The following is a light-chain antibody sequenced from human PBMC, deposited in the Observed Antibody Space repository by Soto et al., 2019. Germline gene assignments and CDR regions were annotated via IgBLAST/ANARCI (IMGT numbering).Light chain of an antibody. CDR2: GAY. Sequence: EIVMTQSPATLSVSQGERATLSCRASQSVSSSLAWYQQKPGQAPRLLIYGAYTRATGIPARFSGSGSGTEFTLTISSLQSEAFAVYYCQQYNSWYTFGQGTKLEIK. CDR1: QSVSSS. V-gene: IGKV3D-15*01. J-gene: IGKJ2*01. CDR3: QQYNSWYT.